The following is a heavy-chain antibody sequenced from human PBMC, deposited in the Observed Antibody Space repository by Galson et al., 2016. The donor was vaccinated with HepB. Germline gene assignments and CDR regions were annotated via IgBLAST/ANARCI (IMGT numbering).Heavy chain of an antibody. CDR3: ARGGYCSGRSCYTYFQY. V-gene: IGHV1-69*13. Sequence: SVKVSCKASGGTFSNYAISWVRQAPGQGLEWMGGIIPMFGTANYAQSFQGRVTITADESTRTAYMELISLRSDDTAVYYCARGGYCSGRSCYTYFQYWGHCTLVTVSS. CDR1: GGTFSNYA. D-gene: IGHD2-15*01. J-gene: IGHJ1*01. CDR2: IIPMFGTA.